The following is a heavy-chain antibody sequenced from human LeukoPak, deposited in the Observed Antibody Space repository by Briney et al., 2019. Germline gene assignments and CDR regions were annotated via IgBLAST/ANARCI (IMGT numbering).Heavy chain of an antibody. CDR1: GGSNSNYY. V-gene: IGHV4-59*01. CDR3: TRVEVHGQRDY. CDR2: IYYTGST. D-gene: IGHD1-1*01. J-gene: IGHJ4*02. Sequence: SETLSLTCTVSGGSNSNYYWSWIRQPPGKGLDWIGYIYYTGSTKYNPSLNSRVTISVDTSKNQFSLELRSVTAADTAVYYCTRVEVHGQRDYWGQGTLVTVSS.